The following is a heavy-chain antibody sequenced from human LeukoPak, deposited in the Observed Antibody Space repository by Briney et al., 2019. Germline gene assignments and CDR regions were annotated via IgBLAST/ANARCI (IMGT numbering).Heavy chain of an antibody. CDR2: ISGSGGST. D-gene: IGHD2-15*01. Sequence: GGSLRLSCAASGFTFSSYGMSWVRQAPGKGLEWVSAISGSGGSTYYADSVKGRFTISRDNSKNTLYLQMNSLRVEDTAVYYCAKDPGYGQYLEDWGQGNLVAVSS. J-gene: IGHJ4*02. V-gene: IGHV3-23*01. CDR3: AKDPGYGQYLED. CDR1: GFTFSSYG.